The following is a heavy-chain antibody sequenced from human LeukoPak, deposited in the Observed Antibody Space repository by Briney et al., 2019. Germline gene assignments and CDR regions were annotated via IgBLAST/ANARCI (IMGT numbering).Heavy chain of an antibody. J-gene: IGHJ4*02. CDR3: ARDVYCSGGTCFYYFDY. V-gene: IGHV3-11*06. Sequence: GGSLRLSCAASGFIFGDYYMSWIRQAPGKGLEWVSYISSSSSYTNYADSVQGRFTISRDNDKNSLYLQMNSLRAEDRAVYFCARDVYCSGGTCFYYFDYWGQGTLVTVSS. CDR2: ISSSSSYT. D-gene: IGHD2-15*01. CDR1: GFIFGDYY.